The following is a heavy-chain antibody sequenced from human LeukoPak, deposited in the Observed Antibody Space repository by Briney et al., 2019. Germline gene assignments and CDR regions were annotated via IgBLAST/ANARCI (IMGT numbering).Heavy chain of an antibody. CDR1: GYTFTGYY. Sequence: GASVKVSCKASGYTFTGYYMHWVRQAPGQGLEWMGWINPNSGGTNYAQKFQGRVTMTRDTSISTAYMELSRLRSDDTAVYYCARAFPSGNYYDSSGYYYGYWGQGTLVTVSS. CDR2: INPNSGGT. CDR3: ARAFPSGNYYDSSGYYYGY. D-gene: IGHD3-22*01. J-gene: IGHJ4*02. V-gene: IGHV1-2*02.